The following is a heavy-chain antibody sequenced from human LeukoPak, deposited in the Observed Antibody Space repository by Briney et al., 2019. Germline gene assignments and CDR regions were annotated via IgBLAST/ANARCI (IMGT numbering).Heavy chain of an antibody. CDR2: IYISGST. J-gene: IGHJ4*02. D-gene: IGHD3-10*01. V-gene: IGHV4-38-2*02. Sequence: SETLSLTCAVSGYSISSGYYWGWIRQPPGKGPEWIGRIYISGSTNYNPSLKSRVTISVDTSKNQFSLKLSSVTAADTAVYYCAREPAAGSGNYWGQGTLVTVSS. CDR3: AREPAAGSGNY. CDR1: GYSISSGYY.